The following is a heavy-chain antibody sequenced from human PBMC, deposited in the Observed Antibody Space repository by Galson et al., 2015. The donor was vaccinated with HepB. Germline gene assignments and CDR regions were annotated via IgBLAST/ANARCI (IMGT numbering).Heavy chain of an antibody. Sequence: SLRLSCAASGFTFSSYGMHWVRQAPGKGLEWVAVIWYDGSNKYYADSVKGRFTISRDNSKNTLYLQMNSLRAEDTAVYYCARVPHPYSSSWYGIDYWGQGTLVTVSS. CDR2: IWYDGSNK. D-gene: IGHD6-13*01. J-gene: IGHJ4*02. CDR1: GFTFSSYG. V-gene: IGHV3-33*01. CDR3: ARVPHPYSSSWYGIDY.